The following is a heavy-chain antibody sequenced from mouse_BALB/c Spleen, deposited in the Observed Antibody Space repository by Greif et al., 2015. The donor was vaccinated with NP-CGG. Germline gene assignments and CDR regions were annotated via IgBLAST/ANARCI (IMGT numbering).Heavy chain of an antibody. CDR2: IDPENGDT. D-gene: IGHD2-4*01. J-gene: IGHJ3*01. CDR1: GFNIKDYY. CDR3: NAPSMITACFAY. V-gene: IGHV14-4*02. Sequence: VQLQQSGAELVRSGASVKLSCTASGFNIKDYYMHWVKQRPEQGLEWIGWIDPENGDTEYAPKFQGKATMTADTSSNTAYLQLSSLTSEDTAVYYCNAPSMITACFAYWGQGTLVTVSA.